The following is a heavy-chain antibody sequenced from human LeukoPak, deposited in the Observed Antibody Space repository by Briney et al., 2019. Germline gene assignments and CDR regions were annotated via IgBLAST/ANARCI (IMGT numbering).Heavy chain of an antibody. Sequence: GGSLRLSCAASGFTFSNYELNWVRQAPGKGLEWVSYISHSGRTIYSADSVKGRFTISRDNAKNSLYLQMYSLRAEDTAVYYCARGVGSSWPGWFDPWGQGTLVTVSS. J-gene: IGHJ5*02. D-gene: IGHD6-13*01. V-gene: IGHV3-48*03. CDR3: ARGVGSSWPGWFDP. CDR1: GFTFSNYE. CDR2: ISHSGRTI.